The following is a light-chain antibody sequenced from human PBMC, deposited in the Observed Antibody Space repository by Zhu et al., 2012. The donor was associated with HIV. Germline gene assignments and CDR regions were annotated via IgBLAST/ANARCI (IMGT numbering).Light chain of an antibody. CDR1: ESISRY. J-gene: IGKJ3*01. CDR2: GAS. V-gene: IGKV1-9*01. CDR3: QQLNTYPLFT. Sequence: DVQLTQSPSFLSASVGDRVTITCRASESISRYLAWYQQKPGKAPKLLIYGASTLQSGVPSTFSGSGSGTEFTLTISSLQPEDFAIYYCQQLNTYPLFTFGPGTKVDIK.